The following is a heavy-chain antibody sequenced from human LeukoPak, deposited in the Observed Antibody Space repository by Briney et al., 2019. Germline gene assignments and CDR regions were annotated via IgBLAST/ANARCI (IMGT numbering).Heavy chain of an antibody. CDR1: GGSIGSNY. D-gene: IGHD6-19*01. Sequence: SETLSLTCTVSGGSIGSNYWTWIRQPPGKGLEYIGYIYYTGGTNYNPSLKSRVTISVDTSKNQFSLKLSSVTAADTAVYFCAKYGNSGWVIGNWGQGTLVTVSS. J-gene: IGHJ4*02. V-gene: IGHV4-59*08. CDR2: IYYTGGT. CDR3: AKYGNSGWVIGN.